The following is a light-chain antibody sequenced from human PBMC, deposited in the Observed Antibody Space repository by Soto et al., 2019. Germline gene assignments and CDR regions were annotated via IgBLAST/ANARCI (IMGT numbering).Light chain of an antibody. CDR2: AAS. CDR3: QGLNDYPIT. CDR1: QGIDSY. J-gene: IGKJ5*01. Sequence: DIQLTQSPSLLSASVGDRVTITCRASQGIDSYLAWYQQKPGKAPKFLIYAASTLRGGVPSRFSGSGSGTEFTLTISSLQPEDFATYYFQGLNDYPITFGQGTRLEIK. V-gene: IGKV1-9*01.